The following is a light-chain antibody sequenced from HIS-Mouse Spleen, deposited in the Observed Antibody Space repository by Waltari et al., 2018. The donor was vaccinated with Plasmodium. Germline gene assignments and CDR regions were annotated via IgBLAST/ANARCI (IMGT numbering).Light chain of an antibody. CDR2: GAS. V-gene: IGKV3-15*01. CDR3: QQYNNWSFT. CDR1: QSVSSN. J-gene: IGKJ3*01. Sequence: EIVMTQSPATLSVSPGERATLSCTASQSVSSNLAWYQQKPGHAPRLLIYGASSRSTGIPARFRGSGSGTEFTLTISSLQSEDFAVYYCQQYNNWSFTFGPGTKVDIK.